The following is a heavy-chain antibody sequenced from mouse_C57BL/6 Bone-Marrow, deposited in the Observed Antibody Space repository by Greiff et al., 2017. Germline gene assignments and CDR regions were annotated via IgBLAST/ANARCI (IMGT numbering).Heavy chain of an antibody. CDR1: GFTFSSYG. CDR3: ARHQGNYYGSSPWYFDV. D-gene: IGHD1-1*01. Sequence: EVKVVESGEGLVKPGGSLKLSCAASGFTFSSYGMSWVRQTPDKRLEWVATISSGGSYTYYPDSVKGRFTISRDNAKNTLYLQMSSLKSEDTAMYYCARHQGNYYGSSPWYFDVWGTGTTVTVSS. CDR2: ISSGGSYT. V-gene: IGHV5-6*03. J-gene: IGHJ1*03.